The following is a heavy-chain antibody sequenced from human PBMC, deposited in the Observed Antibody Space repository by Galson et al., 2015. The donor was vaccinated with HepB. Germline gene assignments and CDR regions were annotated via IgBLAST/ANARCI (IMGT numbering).Heavy chain of an antibody. CDR1: GGTFSSYA. CDR2: IIPIFGTA. D-gene: IGHD2-2*01. V-gene: IGHV1-69*13. CDR3: ARDLLDPVVPAAIGWALMLFDI. Sequence: SVKVSCKASGGTFSSYAISWVRQAPGQGLEWMRGIIPIFGTANYAQKFQGRVTITADESTSTAYMELSSLRSEDTAVYYCARDLLDPVVPAAIGWALMLFDIWGQGTMVTVSS. J-gene: IGHJ3*02.